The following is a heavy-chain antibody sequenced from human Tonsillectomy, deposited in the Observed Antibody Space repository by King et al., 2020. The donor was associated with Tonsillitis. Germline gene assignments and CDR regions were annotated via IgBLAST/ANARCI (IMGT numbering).Heavy chain of an antibody. J-gene: IGHJ4*02. D-gene: IGHD6-19*01. CDR1: GFTFSNYV. Sequence: VQLVESGGGLVQPGGSLRLSCVASGFTFSNYVMNWVRQAPGKGLEWVSSISGSGDTTYYADSAKGRFTIARDNSKNTLYLQMNSLRAEDTAVYYCAKYHVTSGWWDFDYWGQGTLVTVSS. V-gene: IGHV3-23*04. CDR2: ISGSGDTT. CDR3: AKYHVTSGWWDFDY.